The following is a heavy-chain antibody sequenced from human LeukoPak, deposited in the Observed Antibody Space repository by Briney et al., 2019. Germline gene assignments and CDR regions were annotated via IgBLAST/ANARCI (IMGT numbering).Heavy chain of an antibody. J-gene: IGHJ5*02. CDR3: ARAVAGKTNWFDP. CDR1: GYTFTSYA. V-gene: IGHV1-3*01. D-gene: IGHD6-19*01. CDR2: INAGNGNT. Sequence: ASVKVSCKASGYTFTSYAMHWVRQAPGQRLEWMGWINAGNGNTKYSQKFQGRVTITRDTSASTAYMELSRLRSDDTAVYYCARAVAGKTNWFDPWGQGTLVTVSS.